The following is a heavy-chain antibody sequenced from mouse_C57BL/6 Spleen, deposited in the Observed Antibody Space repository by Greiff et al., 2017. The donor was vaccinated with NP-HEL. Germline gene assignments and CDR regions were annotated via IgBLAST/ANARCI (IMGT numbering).Heavy chain of an antibody. Sequence: QVQLQQSGAELVRPGTSVKVSCKASGYAFTNYLIEWVKQRPGQGLEWIGVINPGSGGTNYNEKFKGKATLTADKSSSTAYMQLSSLTSEDSAVYFCARTEVYYLDYWGQGTTLTVSS. CDR1: GYAFTNYL. V-gene: IGHV1-54*01. J-gene: IGHJ2*01. CDR3: ARTEVYYLDY. D-gene: IGHD1-1*01. CDR2: INPGSGGT.